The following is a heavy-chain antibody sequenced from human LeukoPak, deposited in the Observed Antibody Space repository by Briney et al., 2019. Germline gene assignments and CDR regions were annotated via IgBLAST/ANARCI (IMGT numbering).Heavy chain of an antibody. CDR2: ISAYNGNT. Sequence: GASVKVSCKASGYTFTSYGISWVRQAPGQGLEWMGWISAYNGNTNYAQKLQGRVTMTTDTSTSTAYMELRSLRSDDTAVYYCARDRSRYCSGGSCYSGYYWGQGTLVTVSS. V-gene: IGHV1-18*01. D-gene: IGHD2-15*01. CDR1: GYTFTSYG. CDR3: ARDRSRYCSGGSCYSGYY. J-gene: IGHJ4*02.